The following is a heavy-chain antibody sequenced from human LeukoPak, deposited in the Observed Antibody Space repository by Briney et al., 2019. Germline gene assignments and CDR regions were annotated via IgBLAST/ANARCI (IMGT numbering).Heavy chain of an antibody. V-gene: IGHV3-66*01. CDR3: ARSSPPRQIGCFDL. CDR2: IYSGGST. J-gene: IGHJ2*01. CDR1: GFTVSSNY. Sequence: PGGSLRLSCAASGFTVSSNYMSWVRQAPGKGLEWVSVIYSGGSTFYADSVKGRFTISRDNSKNTLYLQMNSLRAEDTAVYYCARSSPPRQIGCFDLWGRGTLVTVSS.